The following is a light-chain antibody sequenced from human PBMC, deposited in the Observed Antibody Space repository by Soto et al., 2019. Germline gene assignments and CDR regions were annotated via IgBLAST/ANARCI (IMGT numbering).Light chain of an antibody. J-gene: IGLJ2*01. CDR1: SSDVGGYNY. V-gene: IGLV2-14*01. Sequence: QSALTQPPSASGSPGQSITISCTGTSSDVGGYNYVSWYQQHPGKAPKLMIYDVSNRPSGVSNRFSGSKSGNTASLTISGLQAEDEADYYCSSYTSSSFVVFGGGTQLTVL. CDR3: SSYTSSSFVV. CDR2: DVS.